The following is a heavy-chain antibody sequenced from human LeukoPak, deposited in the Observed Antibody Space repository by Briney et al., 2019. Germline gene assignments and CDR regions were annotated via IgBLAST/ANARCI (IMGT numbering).Heavy chain of an antibody. CDR1: GYTFTSCG. D-gene: IGHD3-22*01. V-gene: IGHV1-18*01. CDR3: ARGGPAPHRITLIVVASSTDAFDI. J-gene: IGHJ3*02. Sequence: ASVKVSCKASGYTFTSCGISWVRRAPGQGLEWMGWISAYNGNTNYAQTLQGRVTMTTDTSTSTAYMELRSLRSDDTAVYYCARGGPAPHRITLIVVASSTDAFDIWGQGTMVTVSS. CDR2: ISAYNGNT.